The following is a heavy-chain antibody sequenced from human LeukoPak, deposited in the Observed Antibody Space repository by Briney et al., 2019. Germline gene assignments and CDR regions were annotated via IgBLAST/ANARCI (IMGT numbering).Heavy chain of an antibody. CDR1: GYTPTELS. V-gene: IGHV1-24*01. J-gene: IGHJ4*02. Sequence: ASVKASCKVSGYTPTELSMHWVRQAPGKGLEWMGGFDPEDGETIYAQKFQGRVTMTEDTSTDTAYMELSSLRSEDTAVYYCATAKVFCSGGSCRNYYFDYWGQGTLVTVSS. CDR3: ATAKVFCSGGSCRNYYFDY. CDR2: FDPEDGET. D-gene: IGHD2-15*01.